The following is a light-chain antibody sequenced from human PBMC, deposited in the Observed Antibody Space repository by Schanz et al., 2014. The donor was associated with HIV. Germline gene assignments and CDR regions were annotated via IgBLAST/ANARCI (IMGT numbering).Light chain of an antibody. CDR1: QSVDSD. Sequence: EIVLTQSPATLSVSPGESATLSCRASQSVDSDLAWYQQNPGQPPRLLIYVASIRASGVPERFSGSGSGTDFTLTISRLEPEDFAVYYCQQYGSSSPWTFGQGTKVEIK. CDR2: VAS. V-gene: IGKV3-20*01. CDR3: QQYGSSSPWT. J-gene: IGKJ1*01.